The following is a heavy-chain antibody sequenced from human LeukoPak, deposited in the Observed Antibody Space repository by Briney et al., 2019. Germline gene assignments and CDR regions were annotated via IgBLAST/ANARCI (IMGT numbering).Heavy chain of an antibody. Sequence: ASVKVSCKASGYTFTSYAMHWVRQAPGQGLEWMGWINTNTGNPTYAQGFTGRFVFSLDTSVSTAYLQISSLKAEDTAVYYCARESYPIFGVVIIPIHGMDVWGQGTTVTVSS. CDR1: GYTFTSYA. V-gene: IGHV7-4-1*02. J-gene: IGHJ6*02. CDR3: ARESYPIFGVVIIPIHGMDV. D-gene: IGHD3-3*01. CDR2: INTNTGNP.